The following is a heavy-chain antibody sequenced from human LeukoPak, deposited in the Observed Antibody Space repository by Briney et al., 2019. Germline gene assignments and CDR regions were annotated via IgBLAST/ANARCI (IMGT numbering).Heavy chain of an antibody. Sequence: SGTLSLTCAVSGGSISSNWWSWVRQPPGKGLEWIGEIYHGGSTNYNPSLKSRVTISVDKSKNQLSLKLTSVTAADTAVYYCARGGTAVAGLDSWGQGTLVTVSS. CDR1: GGSISSNW. V-gene: IGHV4-4*02. J-gene: IGHJ4*02. CDR2: IYHGGST. CDR3: ARGGTAVAGLDS. D-gene: IGHD6-19*01.